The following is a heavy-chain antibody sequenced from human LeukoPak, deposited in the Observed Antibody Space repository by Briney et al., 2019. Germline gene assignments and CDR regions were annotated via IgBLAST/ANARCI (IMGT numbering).Heavy chain of an antibody. V-gene: IGHV3-23*01. J-gene: IGHJ4*02. CDR1: GFTFSSNA. CDR3: AKDLLRWYLHY. Sequence: GGSLRLSCAASGFTFSSNAMTWVRQAPGKGLVWVSDIHGSDDNTHYADSVKGRFTISRDKSKNTLYLQMNSLRADDTAVYYCAKDLLRWYLHYWGQGTLVTVSS. CDR2: IHGSDDNT. D-gene: IGHD6-13*01.